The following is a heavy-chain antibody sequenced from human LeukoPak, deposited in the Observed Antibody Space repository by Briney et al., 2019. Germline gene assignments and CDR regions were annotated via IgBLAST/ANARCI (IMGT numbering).Heavy chain of an antibody. Sequence: GSSVKVSCKASGGSIDNYAISWVRQAPGQGLEWMGGIIPIFETPNYAHIFQGRVTITRDESPSTVYMELGTLRVDDTATYYCASLLGVSGMDVWGKGTTVIVSS. CDR3: ASLLGVSGMDV. V-gene: IGHV1-69*05. CDR2: IIPIFETP. CDR1: GGSIDNYA. J-gene: IGHJ6*03. D-gene: IGHD3-16*01.